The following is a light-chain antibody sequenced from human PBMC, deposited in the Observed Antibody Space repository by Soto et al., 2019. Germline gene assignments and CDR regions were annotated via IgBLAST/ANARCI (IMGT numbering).Light chain of an antibody. V-gene: IGKV3-20*01. CDR1: QSVSSSY. J-gene: IGKJ1*01. CDR2: GAL. CDR3: QQYGSSPWT. Sequence: EIVLTQSPGTLSLSPGERATLSCRASQSVSSSYLAWYQQKPGQAPRLLIYGALSRATGIPDRFSGSGSGTDFTHTLSRLEPEDFAVYYCQQYGSSPWTFGQGTKVEIK.